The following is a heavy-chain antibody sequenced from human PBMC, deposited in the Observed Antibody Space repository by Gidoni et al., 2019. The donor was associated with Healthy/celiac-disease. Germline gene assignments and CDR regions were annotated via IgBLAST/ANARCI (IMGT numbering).Heavy chain of an antibody. CDR2: IYSGGST. CDR1: GFTVSSNY. CDR3: ARTPTSSFGVVILYYFDY. Sequence: EVQLVESGGGLVQPGGSLRLSCAASGFTVSSNYMSWVRQAPGKGLEWVSVIYSGGSTYYADSVKGRFTISRDNSKNTLYLQMNSLRAEDTAVYYCARTPTSSFGVVILYYFDYWGQGTLVTVSS. D-gene: IGHD3-3*01. V-gene: IGHV3-66*01. J-gene: IGHJ4*02.